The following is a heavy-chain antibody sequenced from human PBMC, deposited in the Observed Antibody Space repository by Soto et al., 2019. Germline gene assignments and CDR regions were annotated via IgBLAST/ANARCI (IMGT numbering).Heavy chain of an antibody. Sequence: QLQLQESGSGLVKPSQTLSLTCAVSGGSISSGGYSWSWIRQPPGKGLEWIGYIYHSGSTYYNPSLTSRVTISADRSKSQFSLKLSSVTAADTPVYYCAALGALPRYSWAQGPLVTVSS. V-gene: IGHV4-30-2*01. CDR1: GGSISSGGYS. D-gene: IGHD1-26*01. CDR2: IYHSGST. J-gene: IGHJ4*02. CDR3: AALGALPRYS.